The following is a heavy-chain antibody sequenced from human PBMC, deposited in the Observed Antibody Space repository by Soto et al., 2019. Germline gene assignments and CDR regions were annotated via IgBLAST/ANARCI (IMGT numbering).Heavy chain of an antibody. V-gene: IGHV1-69*01. D-gene: IGHD5-12*01. J-gene: IGHJ3*02. CDR1: GGTFSSYA. CDR3: ARDYSGYDYYAFDI. CDR2: IIPIFGTT. Sequence: QVQLVQSGAEVKKPGSSVHVSCKASGGTFSSYAISWVRQAPGQGLEWMGGIIPIFGTTNYAQKLQGRVTITADEATSTAYMEQSSLRSEDTAVYYCARDYSGYDYYAFDIWGQGTMVTASS.